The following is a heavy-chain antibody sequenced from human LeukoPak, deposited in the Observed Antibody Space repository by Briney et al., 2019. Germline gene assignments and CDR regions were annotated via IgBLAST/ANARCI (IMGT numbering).Heavy chain of an antibody. J-gene: IGHJ4*02. Sequence: PGGSLRLSCAGSGFTFSSDWMHWVRQAPGKGLVWISRISGDGSSTAYAGSVKGRFSISRDNAKNMLYLQMNSLRAEDTAIYHCSRALGGGTTGWGQGTLVTVS. D-gene: IGHD3-3*01. CDR2: ISGDGSST. CDR3: SRALGGGTTG. CDR1: GFTFSSDW. V-gene: IGHV3-74*01.